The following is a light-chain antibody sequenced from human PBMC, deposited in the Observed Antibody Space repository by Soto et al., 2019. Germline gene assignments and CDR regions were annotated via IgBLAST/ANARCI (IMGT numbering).Light chain of an antibody. CDR2: GAS. V-gene: IGKV3-15*01. Sequence: EIVMTQSPATLSASLGERATLSCRASQSVSSNLAWYQQKPGQAPRLLIYGASTRATGIPARFSGSGSGTEFTLTISSLQSEDFAVYYCQQHNNWPLITFGQGTRLEIK. CDR3: QQHNNWPLIT. J-gene: IGKJ5*01. CDR1: QSVSSN.